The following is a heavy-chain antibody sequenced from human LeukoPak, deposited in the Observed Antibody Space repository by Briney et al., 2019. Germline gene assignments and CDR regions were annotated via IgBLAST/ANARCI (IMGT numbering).Heavy chain of an antibody. D-gene: IGHD2-2*01. J-gene: IGHJ4*02. CDR2: IYYSGST. Sequence: SETLSLTCTVSGGSISSYYWSWIRQPPEKGLEWIGYIYYSGSTNYNPSLKSRVTISVDTSKNQFSLKLSSVTAADTAVYYCARAGLWYQLDYWGQGTLVTVSS. CDR3: ARAGLWYQLDY. V-gene: IGHV4-59*01. CDR1: GGSISSYY.